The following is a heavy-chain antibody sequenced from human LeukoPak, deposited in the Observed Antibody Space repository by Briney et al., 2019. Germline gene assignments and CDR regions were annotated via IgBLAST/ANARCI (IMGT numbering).Heavy chain of an antibody. J-gene: IGHJ4*02. CDR1: GFTVSNNY. V-gene: IGHV3-53*01. Sequence: GGSLRLSCAASGFTVSNNYMTWVRQAPGKGLEWVSLISTGGSPYYTDSVEGRFTISRDNSKNTLFLQMNSPRAEDTAVYYCVRGFRGYSFDYWGQGTLVTVSS. CDR3: VRGFRGYSFDY. CDR2: ISTGGSP.